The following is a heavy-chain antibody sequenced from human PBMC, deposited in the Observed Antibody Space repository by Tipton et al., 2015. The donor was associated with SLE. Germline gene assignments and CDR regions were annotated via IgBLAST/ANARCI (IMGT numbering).Heavy chain of an antibody. V-gene: IGHV3-30*02. J-gene: IGHJ6*03. D-gene: IGHD6-13*01. Sequence: SLRLSCAASGFTFSSYGMHWVRQAPGKGLEWVAFIRYDGSNKYYADSVKGRFTISRDNSKNTLYLQMNSLRAEDTAVYYCAKAGQQLAPYYYYYMDVWGKGTTVTVSS. CDR3: AKAGQQLAPYYYYYMDV. CDR1: GFTFSSYG. CDR2: IRYDGSNK.